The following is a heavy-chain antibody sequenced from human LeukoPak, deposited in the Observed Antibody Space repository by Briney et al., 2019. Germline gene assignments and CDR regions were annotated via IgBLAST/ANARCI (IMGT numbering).Heavy chain of an antibody. J-gene: IGHJ5*02. CDR3: ATHSSSSWYWFDP. CDR1: GGSISSRSYY. D-gene: IGHD6-13*01. Sequence: PSETLSLTYTVSGGSISSRSYYWGRLRQPPGKGLDWIGSISYSGSTYYNPSLKSRVTISVDTSKNQFSLKLSSVTAADTAVYYCATHSSSSWYWFDPWGQGTLVTVSS. V-gene: IGHV4-39*01. CDR2: ISYSGST.